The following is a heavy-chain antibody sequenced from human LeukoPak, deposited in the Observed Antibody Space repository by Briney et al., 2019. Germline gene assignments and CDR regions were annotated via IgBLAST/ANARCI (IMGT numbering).Heavy chain of an antibody. D-gene: IGHD2-15*01. Sequence: GGSLGLSCAASGFTFSSYSTNWVRQAPGKGLEWVSSISSSSDYIYYADSVKGRFTISRDNAKNSLYLQMNSLRAEDTAVYYCARASGYCGGGSCYGVYWGQGTLVTVSS. V-gene: IGHV3-21*01. CDR2: ISSSSDYI. J-gene: IGHJ4*02. CDR1: GFTFSSYS. CDR3: ARASGYCGGGSCYGVY.